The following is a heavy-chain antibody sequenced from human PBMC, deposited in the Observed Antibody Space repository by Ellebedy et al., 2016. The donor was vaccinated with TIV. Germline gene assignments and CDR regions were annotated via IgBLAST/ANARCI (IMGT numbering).Heavy chain of an antibody. V-gene: IGHV3-23*01. J-gene: IGHJ4*02. CDR2: ISGGGDNT. D-gene: IGHD3-22*01. CDR3: AKVNYYDGRGYLPYNYFDS. CDR1: GFTFRSYA. Sequence: GGSLRLXXAGSGFTFRSYAMTWVRQAPGKGLEWVSSISGGGDNTYYADSVKGRFTISRDNSKNTLSLQMNSLRAEDTAIYICAKVNYYDGRGYLPYNYFDSWGQGTLVTVSS.